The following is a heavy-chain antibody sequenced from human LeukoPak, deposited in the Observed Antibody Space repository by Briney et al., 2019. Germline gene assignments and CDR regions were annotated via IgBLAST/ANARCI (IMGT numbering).Heavy chain of an antibody. CDR2: ISSSSSYI. V-gene: IGHV3-21*01. CDR1: GFTFSSYS. CDR3: ARAYYYDSSGYGFDP. J-gene: IGHJ5*02. Sequence: PGGSLRLSCAASGFTFSSYSMNWVRQAPGKGLEWVSSISSSSSYIYYADSVKGRFTISRDSAKNSLYLQMNSLRAGDTAVYYCARAYYYDSSGYGFDPWGQGTLVTVSS. D-gene: IGHD3-22*01.